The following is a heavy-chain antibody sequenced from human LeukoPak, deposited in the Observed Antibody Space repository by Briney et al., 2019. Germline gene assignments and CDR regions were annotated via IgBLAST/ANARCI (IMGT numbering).Heavy chain of an antibody. CDR3: ARDQYYYDSSGYSRRFDY. J-gene: IGHJ4*02. D-gene: IGHD3-22*01. CDR1: GGSLSSYY. CDR2: IYYSGST. V-gene: IGHV4-59*01. Sequence: SETLSLTCTVSGGSLSSYYWSWIRQPPGKGLEWIGYIYYSGSTNYNPSLKSRVTISVDTSKNQFSLKLTSVTAADTAVYYCARDQYYYDSSGYSRRFDYWGQGTLVTVSS.